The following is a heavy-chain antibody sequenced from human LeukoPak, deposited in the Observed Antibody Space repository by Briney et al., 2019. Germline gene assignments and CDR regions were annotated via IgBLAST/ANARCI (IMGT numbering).Heavy chain of an antibody. CDR2: ISYDGSNK. V-gene: IGHV3-30-3*01. J-gene: IGHJ4*02. CDR3: ARASITMIVVGF. CDR1: GFTFSSYA. Sequence: PGGSLRLSCAASGFTFSSYAMHWVRQAPGKGLEWVAVISYDGSNKYYADSVKGRSTISRDNSKNTLYLQMNSLRAEDTAVYYCARASITMIVVGFWGQGTLVTVSS. D-gene: IGHD3-22*01.